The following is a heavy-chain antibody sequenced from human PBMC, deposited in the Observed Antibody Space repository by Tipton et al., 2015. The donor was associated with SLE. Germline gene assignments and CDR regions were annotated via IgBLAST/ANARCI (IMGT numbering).Heavy chain of an antibody. CDR2: IYHSGST. J-gene: IGHJ3*02. CDR3: STYYYDSSGYRDAFDI. D-gene: IGHD3-22*01. V-gene: IGHV4-38-2*01. CDR1: GYSISSGYY. Sequence: TLSLTCAVSGYSISSGYYWGWIRQPPGKGLEWIGSIYHSGSTNYNPSLKSRVTISVDTSKNQFSLKLSSVTAADTAVYYCSTYYYDSSGYRDAFDIWGQGTMVTVSS.